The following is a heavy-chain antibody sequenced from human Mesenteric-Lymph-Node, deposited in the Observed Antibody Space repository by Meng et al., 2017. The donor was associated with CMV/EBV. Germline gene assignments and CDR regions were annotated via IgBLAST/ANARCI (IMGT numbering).Heavy chain of an antibody. D-gene: IGHD3-22*01. V-gene: IGHV4-59*01. CDR3: ARQYYYDSSGYST. CDR1: GGSISSYY. J-gene: IGHJ4*02. CDR2: IYYSGST. Sequence: SETLSLTCTVSGGSISSYYWSWIRQPPGKGLEWIGYIYYSGSTNYNPSLKSRVTISVDTSKNQFSLKLSSVTAADTAVYYCARQYYYDSSGYSTRGQGTLVTVSS.